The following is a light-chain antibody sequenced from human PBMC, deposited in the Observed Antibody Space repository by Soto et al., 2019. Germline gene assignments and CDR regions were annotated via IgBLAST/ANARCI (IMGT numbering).Light chain of an antibody. Sequence: NFMLTQPHSVSESPGKTVTISCTRSSGSIASSFVQWYQQRPGSSPTTLIYDDNQRFSGVPDRFSGSIDSSSNSASLTIAGLKTEDEAEYVCESCGGRSQVFGGGTKLTVL. CDR1: SGSIASSF. CDR2: DDN. CDR3: ESCGGRSQV. J-gene: IGLJ2*01. V-gene: IGLV6-57*01.